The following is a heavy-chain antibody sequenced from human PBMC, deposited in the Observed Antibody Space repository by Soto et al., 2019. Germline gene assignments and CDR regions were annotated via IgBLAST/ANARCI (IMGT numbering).Heavy chain of an antibody. D-gene: IGHD1-26*01. Sequence: SVKVSCKASGGTFSSYAISWVRQAPGQGLEWMGGIIPIFGTANYAQKFQGRVTITADESTSTAYMELSSLRSEDTAVYYCARTSGSYNWFDPWGQGTLVTVSS. CDR3: ARTSGSYNWFDP. J-gene: IGHJ5*02. V-gene: IGHV1-69*13. CDR2: IIPIFGTA. CDR1: GGTFSSYA.